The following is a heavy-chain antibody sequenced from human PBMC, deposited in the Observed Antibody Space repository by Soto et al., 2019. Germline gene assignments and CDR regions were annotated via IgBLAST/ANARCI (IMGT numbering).Heavy chain of an antibody. D-gene: IGHD2-15*01. Sequence: ASVKVSCKASGYTFTSCDINWVRQATGQGLEWMGWMNPNSGNTGYAQKFQGRVTIAADESTSTAYMELSSLRSEATAVYCCARDGGYGSGGSRYEGYYYYSMNVGGQGTTVTVSS. V-gene: IGHV1-8*01. CDR1: GYTFTSCD. CDR3: ARDGGYGSGGSRYEGYYYYSMNV. CDR2: MNPNSGNT. J-gene: IGHJ6*02.